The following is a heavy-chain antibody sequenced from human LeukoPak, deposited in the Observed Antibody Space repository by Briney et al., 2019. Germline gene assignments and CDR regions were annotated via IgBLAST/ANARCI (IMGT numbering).Heavy chain of an antibody. CDR2: IRSKAYGGTT. Sequence: GGSLRLSCAASGFTFSSYAMSWVRQAPGKGLEWVGFIRSKAYGGTTEYAASVKGRFTISRDDSKSITYLQMNSLKTEDTAVYYCTRYPQRMAFDIWGQGTMVTVSS. V-gene: IGHV3-49*04. J-gene: IGHJ3*02. CDR3: TRYPQRMAFDI. CDR1: GFTFSSYA. D-gene: IGHD5-24*01.